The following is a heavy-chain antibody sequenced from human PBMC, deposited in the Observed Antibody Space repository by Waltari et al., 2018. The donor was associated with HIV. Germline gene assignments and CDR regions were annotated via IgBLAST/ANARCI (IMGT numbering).Heavy chain of an antibody. CDR1: GFTFSSEG. J-gene: IGHJ6*02. Sequence: EVQVVESGGGLVQTGGSLRLSCDGLGFTFSSEGRSWVRQAPGKGLEWVANIKHDGSERYFVDSVKGRFAISRDNANNSLFLQMNSLRAEDTAVYYCARDVMGIVAKPYGVDVWGQGTTVTVSS. D-gene: IGHD5-12*01. CDR3: ARDVMGIVAKPYGVDV. CDR2: IKHDGSER. V-gene: IGHV3-7*01.